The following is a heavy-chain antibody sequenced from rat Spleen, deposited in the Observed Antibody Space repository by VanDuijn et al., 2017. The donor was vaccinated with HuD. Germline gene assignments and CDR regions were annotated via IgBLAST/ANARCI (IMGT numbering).Heavy chain of an antibody. J-gene: IGHJ4*01. Sequence: EVQLVESGGDLVQPGRSLRLSCAASGFTFSDYNMAWVRQAPKKGLEWVASISTGGSTYYRDSVKGRFTIARDNAKSTLYLQMDSLRSEDTATYYCARRLPYYYVMDAWGQGASVTVSS. V-gene: IGHV5-25*01. CDR3: ARRLPYYYVMDA. CDR1: GFTFSDYN. CDR2: ISTGGST.